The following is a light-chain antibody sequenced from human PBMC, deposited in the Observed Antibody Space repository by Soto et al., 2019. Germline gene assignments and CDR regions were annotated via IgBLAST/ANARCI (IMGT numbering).Light chain of an antibody. CDR1: QSINRW. J-gene: IGKJ2*01. V-gene: IGKV1-5*03. Sequence: DIQMTQSPSTLSASVGDRVTITCRASQSINRWLAWYQQKPGKAPKLLIYKASTLESGVPSRFSGGGIGTEFSLSISSLQPDDFATYYCQQYSTSQYIFGQGTKVEIK. CDR2: KAS. CDR3: QQYSTSQYI.